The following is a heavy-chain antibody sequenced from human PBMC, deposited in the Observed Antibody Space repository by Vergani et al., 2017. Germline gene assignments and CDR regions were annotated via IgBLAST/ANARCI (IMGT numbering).Heavy chain of an antibody. CDR1: GFTFSSYA. CDR2: ISGSGGNT. V-gene: IGHV3-23*01. J-gene: IGHJ6*02. D-gene: IGHD2-21*01. CDR3: AKTRDPNCKGGNCYSYYYSLDL. Sequence: EVQLLESGGNLIQPGGSLRLFCGASGFTFSSYATIWVRLAPGKGLLWVSAISGSGGNTVYTDSVKGRFTISRENSKDTLYLQMNSLRVEDTAIYYCAKTRDPNCKGGNCYSYYYSLDLWGQGTTVTVSS.